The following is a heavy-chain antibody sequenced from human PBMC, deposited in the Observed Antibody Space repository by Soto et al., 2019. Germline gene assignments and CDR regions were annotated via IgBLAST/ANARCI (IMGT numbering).Heavy chain of an antibody. CDR2: IIPIFGTA. D-gene: IGHD5-18*01. V-gene: IGHV1-69*13. J-gene: IGHJ6*02. CDR3: ARDPGDTAVKNYYYYYGMDV. CDR1: GGTFSSYA. Sequence: LVNVSCKASGGTFSSYAISWVRQAPGQGLEWMGGIIPIFGTANYAQKFQGRVTITADESTSTAYMELSSLRSEDTAVYYCARDPGDTAVKNYYYYYGMDVWGQGTTVTVSS.